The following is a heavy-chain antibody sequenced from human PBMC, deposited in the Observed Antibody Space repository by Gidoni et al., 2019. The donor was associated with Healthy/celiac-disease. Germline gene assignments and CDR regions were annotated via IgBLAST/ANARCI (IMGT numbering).Heavy chain of an antibody. CDR1: GLTFSSYS. J-gene: IGHJ3*02. CDR2: ISSSSSTI. CDR3: ASPVVVAAKGAAFDI. D-gene: IGHD2-15*01. V-gene: IGHV3-48*01. Sequence: EVQLVESGGGLVQPGGSLRLSCAASGLTFSSYSMNWVRQAPGKGLEWVSYISSSSSTIYYADSVKGRFTISRDNAKNSLYLQMNSLRAEDTAVYYCASPVVVAAKGAAFDIWGQGTMVTVSS.